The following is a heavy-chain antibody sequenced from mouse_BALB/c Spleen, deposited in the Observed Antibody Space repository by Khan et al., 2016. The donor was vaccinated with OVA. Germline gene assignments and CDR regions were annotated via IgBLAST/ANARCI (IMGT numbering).Heavy chain of an antibody. Sequence: QVQLKESGAELVRPGVSVKISCKGSGYTFTDFAMHWVKQSHAKSLEWIGVISTYYGDANYNHTYKGKAIMTVDKSSSTANMDLARLTSEDSAVYYYARGNDNYRFAYWGQGTMITVSA. CDR2: ISTYYGDA. CDR3: ARGNDNYRFAY. CDR1: GYTFTDFA. D-gene: IGHD2-1*01. J-gene: IGHJ3*01. V-gene: IGHV1S137*01.